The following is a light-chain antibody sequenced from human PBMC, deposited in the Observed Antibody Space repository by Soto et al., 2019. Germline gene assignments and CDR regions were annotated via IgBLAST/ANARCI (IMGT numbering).Light chain of an antibody. CDR2: DAY. Sequence: DIPMTQSPSTLSASVGDRVTITCRASQSSSSWLAWYEQKPGKAPKLPIYDAYSLESVVPSWFSGSGSGTEFTLPISSPQPDDVATYYCQPYNSDSTYPFCQGTKVEIK. V-gene: IGKV1-5*01. CDR3: QPYNSDSTYP. CDR1: QSSSSW. J-gene: IGKJ1*01.